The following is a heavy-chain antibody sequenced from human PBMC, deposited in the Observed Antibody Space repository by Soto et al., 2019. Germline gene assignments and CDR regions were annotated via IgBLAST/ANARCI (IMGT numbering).Heavy chain of an antibody. CDR1: GFTFSRYW. D-gene: IGHD2-21*01. Sequence: LRLSCVASGFTFSRYWMNWVRQAPGKGLVWVSRISSDGSNTTYADSVKGRFTISRDHAKNTLYLQMNSLRVEDTAVYHCAREDSFDPFHHWGQGTLVTVSS. CDR3: AREDSFDPFHH. J-gene: IGHJ1*01. CDR2: ISSDGSNT. V-gene: IGHV3-74*01.